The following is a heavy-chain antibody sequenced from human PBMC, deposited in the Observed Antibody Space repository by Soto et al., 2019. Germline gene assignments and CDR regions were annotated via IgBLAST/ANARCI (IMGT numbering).Heavy chain of an antibody. D-gene: IGHD3-22*01. CDR1: GGTFSRNS. CDR3: ARPIQFYFDTSAQSAWFDP. V-gene: IGHV1-69*12. Sequence: QVQLVQSGADVKKPGSSVKVSCKASGGTFSRNSISWVRQAPGQGLEWMGGIIPIFGTPNYAQKFQGRLTITADESTSTAYMALSSLRSDDTAVYYCARPIQFYFDTSAQSAWFDPWGQGTLVTVSS. J-gene: IGHJ5*02. CDR2: IIPIFGTP.